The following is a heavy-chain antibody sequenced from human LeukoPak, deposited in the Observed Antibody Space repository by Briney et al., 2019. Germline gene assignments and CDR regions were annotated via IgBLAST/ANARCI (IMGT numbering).Heavy chain of an antibody. Sequence: SETLSLTCTVSGGSISSYYWSWLRQPPGKGLEWIGYIYYSGSTNYNPSLKSRVTISVDTSKNQFSLKLSSVTAADTAVYYCARVERPTTYYDFWSGYHHYMDVWGKGTTVTVSS. V-gene: IGHV4-59*01. J-gene: IGHJ6*03. D-gene: IGHD3-3*01. CDR3: ARVERPTTYYDFWSGYHHYMDV. CDR1: GGSISSYY. CDR2: IYYSGST.